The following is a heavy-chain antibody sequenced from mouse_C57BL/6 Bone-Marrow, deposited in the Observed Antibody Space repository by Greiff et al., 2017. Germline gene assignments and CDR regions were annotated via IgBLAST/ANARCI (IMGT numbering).Heavy chain of an antibody. D-gene: IGHD2-14*01. V-gene: IGHV1-75*01. CDR1: GYTFTDYY. CDR2: IFPGSGST. Sequence: QVQLQQSGPELVKPGASVKISCKASGYTFTDYYINWVKQRPGQGLEWIGWIFPGSGSTYYNEKFKGKATLTVDKSSRTAYMLLRSLTSEDSTVYFCAGWRVRRGYYFDYWGQGTTLTVSS. CDR3: AGWRVRRGYYFDY. J-gene: IGHJ2*01.